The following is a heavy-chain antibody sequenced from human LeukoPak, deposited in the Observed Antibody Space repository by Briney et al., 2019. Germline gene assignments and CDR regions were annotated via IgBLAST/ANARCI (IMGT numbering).Heavy chain of an antibody. D-gene: IGHD3-22*01. Sequence: ASVKVSCKASGYTFTSYDINWVRQAPGQGLEWMGWMNPNSGNTGYAQKFQGRVTMTRNTSISTAYMELSSLRSEDTAVYYCARGRYYYDSSGLGFDYWGQGTLVTVSS. J-gene: IGHJ4*02. CDR3: ARGRYYYDSSGLGFDY. CDR1: GYTFTSYD. CDR2: MNPNSGNT. V-gene: IGHV1-8*01.